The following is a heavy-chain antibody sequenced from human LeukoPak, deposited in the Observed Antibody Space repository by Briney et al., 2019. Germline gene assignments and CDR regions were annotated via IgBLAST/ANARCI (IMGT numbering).Heavy chain of an antibody. D-gene: IGHD4-17*01. J-gene: IGHJ5*02. CDR3: ATVLNGNWFDP. V-gene: IGHV3-74*01. CDR2: INSDGSST. Sequence: QPGGFLRLSCAASGFTFSSYWMHWVRQAPGKGLVWVSRINSDGSSTSYADSVKGRFTISRDNAKNTLYLQMNSLRAEDTAVYYCATVLNGNWFDPWGQGTLVTVSS. CDR1: GFTFSSYW.